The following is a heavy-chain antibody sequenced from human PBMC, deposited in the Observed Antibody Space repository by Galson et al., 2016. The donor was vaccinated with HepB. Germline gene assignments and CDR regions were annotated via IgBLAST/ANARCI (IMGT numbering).Heavy chain of an antibody. D-gene: IGHD6-13*01. Sequence: SLRLSCAASGFSFSNSGMSWVRQAPGKGLEWMSTLSDGGDTTYYADSVKGRFTVSRDTSKNTLYLQMNSLRVDDTALYYCAKGGLSSRWASSWGQGTLVTVSS. CDR1: GFSFSNSG. CDR3: AKGGLSSRWASS. CDR2: LSDGGDTT. J-gene: IGHJ4*02. V-gene: IGHV3-23*01.